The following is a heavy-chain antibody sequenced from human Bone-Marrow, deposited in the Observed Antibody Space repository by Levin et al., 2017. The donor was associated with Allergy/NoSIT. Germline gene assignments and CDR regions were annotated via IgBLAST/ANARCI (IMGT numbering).Heavy chain of an antibody. D-gene: IGHD3-22*01. CDR1: GFTFTSSA. CDR3: AAVPRLGSGSHPNGMDV. J-gene: IGHJ6*02. V-gene: IGHV1-58*01. CDR2: IVVGSGNT. Sequence: SVKVSCKASGFTFTSSAVQWVRQARGQRLEWIGWIVVGSGNTNYAQKFQERVTITRDMSTSTAYMELSSLRSEDTAVYYCAAVPRLGSGSHPNGMDVWGQGTTVTVSS.